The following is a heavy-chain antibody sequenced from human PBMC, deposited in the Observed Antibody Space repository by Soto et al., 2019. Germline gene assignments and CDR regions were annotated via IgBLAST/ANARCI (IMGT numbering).Heavy chain of an antibody. Sequence: SETLSLTCAVYGGSFSGYYWSWIRQPPGKGLEWIGEINHSGSNNYNPSPKSRVTISVDTSKNQFSLKLSAVTAADTAVYYCARGLLGIAAAAPFDYWGQGTLVTVSS. CDR2: INHSGSN. CDR1: GGSFSGYY. CDR3: ARGLLGIAAAAPFDY. D-gene: IGHD6-13*01. V-gene: IGHV4-34*01. J-gene: IGHJ4*02.